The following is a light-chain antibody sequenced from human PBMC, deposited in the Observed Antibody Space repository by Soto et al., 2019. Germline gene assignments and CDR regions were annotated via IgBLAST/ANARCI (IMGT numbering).Light chain of an antibody. CDR1: SSNIGSNT. CDR2: TNN. Sequence: QSVLTQSPSASGTPGQRVTISCSGGSSNIGSNTVNWYQQLPGTAPKLVICTNNQRPSGVPDRFSGSKSGTSASLAISGLQSDDEADYYCAAWDDSLNGVVFGGGTKLTVL. CDR3: AAWDDSLNGVV. V-gene: IGLV1-44*01. J-gene: IGLJ2*01.